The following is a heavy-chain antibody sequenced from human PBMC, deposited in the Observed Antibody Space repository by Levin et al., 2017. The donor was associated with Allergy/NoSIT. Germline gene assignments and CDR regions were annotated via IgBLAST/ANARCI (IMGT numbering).Heavy chain of an antibody. D-gene: IGHD3-22*01. J-gene: IGHJ3*01. V-gene: IGHV4-39*01. CDR3: ARHFDSPRAFDV. CDR2: IYYSGST. Sequence: SQTLSLTCTVSGGSLSDTTYYWAWIRQPPGKGLEWIGTIYYSGSTSYNPSLKSRVTMFVDTSKNHFSLNLNSLTAADTALYYCARHFDSPRAFDVWGQGTMVTVSS. CDR1: GGSLSDTTYY.